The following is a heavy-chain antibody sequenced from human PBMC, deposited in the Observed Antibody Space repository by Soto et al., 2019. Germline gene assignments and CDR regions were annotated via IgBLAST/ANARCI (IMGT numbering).Heavy chain of an antibody. CDR2: IWYDGSNK. D-gene: IGHD6-13*01. J-gene: IGHJ4*02. V-gene: IGHV3-33*01. Sequence: ESGGGVVQPGRSLRLSCAASGITFSSYGMHWVRQAPGKGLEWVAVIWYDGSNKYYADSVKGRFTISRDNSKNTLYLQMNSLRAEDTAVYYCARGQQQLVLDYWGQGTLVTVSS. CDR1: GITFSSYG. CDR3: ARGQQQLVLDY.